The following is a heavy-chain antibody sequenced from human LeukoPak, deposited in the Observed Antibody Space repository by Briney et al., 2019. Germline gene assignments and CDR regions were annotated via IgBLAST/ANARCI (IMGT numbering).Heavy chain of an antibody. D-gene: IGHD5-12*01. CDR3: AKDKEYSGFGPILSGYYYGMDV. CDR1: GFTFDDYA. CDR2: ISWDGGST. J-gene: IGHJ6*04. V-gene: IGHV3-43D*04. Sequence: GGSPRLSCAASGFTFDDYAMHWVRQAPGKGLEWVSLISWDGGSTYYADAVKGRFTISRGNSRHTLYLQMNSPGAEDTALYYCAKDKEYSGFGPILSGYYYGMDVWGKGTTVTVSS.